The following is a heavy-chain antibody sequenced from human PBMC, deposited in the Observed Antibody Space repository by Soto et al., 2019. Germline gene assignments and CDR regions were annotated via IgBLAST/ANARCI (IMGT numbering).Heavy chain of an antibody. Sequence: QVQLVQSGAEVKKPGSSVKVSCKASGGTFSSYAIGWVRQAPGQGLEWMGGIIPIFGTANYAQKFQGRVTITADKSTSTAYMELSSLKSEDTAVYYCARVLGYSGSSYDAFDIWGQGTMVTVSS. CDR3: ARVLGYSGSSYDAFDI. V-gene: IGHV1-69*06. D-gene: IGHD1-26*01. CDR2: IIPIFGTA. CDR1: GGTFSSYA. J-gene: IGHJ3*02.